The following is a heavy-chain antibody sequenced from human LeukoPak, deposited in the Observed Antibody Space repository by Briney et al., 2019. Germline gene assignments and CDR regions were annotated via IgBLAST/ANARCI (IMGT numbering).Heavy chain of an antibody. CDR1: GGTFSSYA. Sequence: SVTVSCKASGGTFSSYAISWVRQAPGQGLEWMGRIIPILGIANYAQKFQGRVTITADKSTSTAYMELRSLRSEDTAVYYCARPIAAAGDTYYYYYCGMDVWGQGTTVTVSS. CDR3: ARPIAAAGDTYYYYYCGMDV. J-gene: IGHJ6*02. V-gene: IGHV1-69*04. CDR2: IIPILGIA. D-gene: IGHD6-13*01.